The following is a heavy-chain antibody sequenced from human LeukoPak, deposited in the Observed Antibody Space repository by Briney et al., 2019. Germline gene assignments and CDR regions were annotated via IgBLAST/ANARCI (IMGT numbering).Heavy chain of an antibody. CDR3: AAPSRIQLDY. CDR2: IVVGSGNT. J-gene: IGHJ4*02. D-gene: IGHD5-18*01. V-gene: IGHV1-58*01. CDR1: GSTFPSSA. Sequence: SVKVSCKASGSTFPSSAVQWVRQARGQRLEWIGWIVVGSGNTNCAQKFQERVTVTWDMSTSTAYMELSSLRSEDTAVYYCAAPSRIQLDYWGQGTLVTVSS.